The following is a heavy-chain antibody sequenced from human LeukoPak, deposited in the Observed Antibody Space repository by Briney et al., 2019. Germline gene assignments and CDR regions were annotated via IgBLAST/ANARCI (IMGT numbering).Heavy chain of an antibody. CDR1: GGSISSYY. CDR3: ARDREADWFDY. J-gene: IGHJ4*02. CDR2: IYTSGST. Sequence: SETLSLTCTVSGGSISSYYWSWIRQPAGKALEWIGRIYTSGSTNYNPSLKSRVTISVDTSKNQFSLNLSSVTAADTAVYYCARDREADWFDYWGQGTLDTVSS. D-gene: IGHD3-9*01. V-gene: IGHV4-4*07.